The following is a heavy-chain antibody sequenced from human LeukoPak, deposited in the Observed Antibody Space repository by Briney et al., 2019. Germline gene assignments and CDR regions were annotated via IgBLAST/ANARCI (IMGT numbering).Heavy chain of an antibody. D-gene: IGHD3-3*01. CDR2: ISSSSSYI. V-gene: IGHV3-21*01. Sequence: GRSLRLSCAASGFTFSSYSMNWVRQAPGKGLEWVSSISSSSSYIYYADSVKGRFTISRDNAKNSLYLQMNSLRAEDTAVYYCARRAYERGAFDIWGQGTMVTVSS. J-gene: IGHJ3*02. CDR1: GFTFSSYS. CDR3: ARRAYERGAFDI.